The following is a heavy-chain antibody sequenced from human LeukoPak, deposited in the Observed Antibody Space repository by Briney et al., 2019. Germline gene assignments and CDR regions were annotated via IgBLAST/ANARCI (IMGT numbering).Heavy chain of an antibody. Sequence: PGGSLRLSCTASGFPFSSYSMNWVRQAPGKGLEWVSSISGSRLYIFYADSVKGRFTISRDNAKNSLYLQMNSLRAEDTAVYYCASGLDDFDYWGQGTLVTVSS. J-gene: IGHJ4*02. D-gene: IGHD1-1*01. CDR1: GFPFSSYS. CDR3: ASGLDDFDY. CDR2: ISGSRLYI. V-gene: IGHV3-21*01.